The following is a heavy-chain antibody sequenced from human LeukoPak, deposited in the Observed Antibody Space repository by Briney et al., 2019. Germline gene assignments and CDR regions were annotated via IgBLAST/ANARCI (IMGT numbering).Heavy chain of an antibody. CDR3: ARRKNIGSSSHFDY. CDR1: GGTFSSYA. D-gene: IGHD6-13*01. Sequence: ASVKVSCKASGGTFSSYAISWVRQAPGQGLGWMGGIIPIFGTANYAQKFQGRVTITADESTSTAYMELSSLRSEDTAVYYCARRKNIGSSSHFDYWGQGTLVTVSS. V-gene: IGHV1-69*13. J-gene: IGHJ4*02. CDR2: IIPIFGTA.